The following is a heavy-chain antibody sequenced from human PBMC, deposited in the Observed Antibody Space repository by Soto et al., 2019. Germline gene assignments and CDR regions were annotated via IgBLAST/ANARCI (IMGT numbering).Heavy chain of an antibody. CDR3: ARDPGAAAGNYDY. J-gene: IGHJ4*02. Sequence: ASVKVSCKASGITFSTYAIHWVRQAPGQRLEWMGWINAGNGNTRYSQKFQGRFTISRDNSKNTLYLQMNSLRAEDTAVYYCARDPGAAAGNYDYWGQGTLVTVSS. CDR1: GITFSTYA. CDR2: INAGNGNT. D-gene: IGHD6-13*01. V-gene: IGHV1-3*01.